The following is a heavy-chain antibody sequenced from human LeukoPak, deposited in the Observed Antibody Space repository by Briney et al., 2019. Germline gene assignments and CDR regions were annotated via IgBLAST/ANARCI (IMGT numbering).Heavy chain of an antibody. CDR3: ARAYGSGSYYIDY. D-gene: IGHD3-10*01. V-gene: IGHV3-30-3*01. Sequence: GGSPRLSCAASGFTFSSYAMHPVRQAPGTGPEWVAVISYDGSNKYYADSVKGRFTISRDNSKNTLYLQMNSLRAEDTAVYYCARAYGSGSYYIDYWGQGTLVTVSS. CDR2: ISYDGSNK. J-gene: IGHJ4*02. CDR1: GFTFSSYA.